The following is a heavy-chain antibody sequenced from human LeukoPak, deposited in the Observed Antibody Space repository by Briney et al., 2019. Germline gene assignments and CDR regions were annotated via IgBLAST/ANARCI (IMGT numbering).Heavy chain of an antibody. Sequence: GGSLRLSCAASEFTFSIYAMSWVRQAPGKGLEWVSSITSAGENTFYTGSVKGRFTISRDNSRNTLYLQMNSLRAEDTAIYYCAKDRPNYYGSNGHYYRRDGDYWGQGTLVTVSS. CDR1: EFTFSIYA. CDR3: AKDRPNYYGSNGHYYRRDGDY. J-gene: IGHJ4*02. D-gene: IGHD3-22*01. CDR2: ITSAGENT. V-gene: IGHV3-23*01.